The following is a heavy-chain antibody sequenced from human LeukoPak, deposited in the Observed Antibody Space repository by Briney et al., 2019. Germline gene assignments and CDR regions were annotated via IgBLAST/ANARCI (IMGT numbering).Heavy chain of an antibody. J-gene: IGHJ6*02. Sequence: GGSLRLFCAASGFTVSSNYMSWVRQAPGKGLEWVSVIYSGGSTYYADSVKGRFTISRDNSKNTLYLQMNSLRAEDTAVYYCARDGGYSGYDSYYYYYGMDVWGQGTTVTVSS. CDR3: ARDGGYSGYDSYYYYYGMDV. CDR1: GFTVSSNY. CDR2: IYSGGST. V-gene: IGHV3-53*01. D-gene: IGHD5-12*01.